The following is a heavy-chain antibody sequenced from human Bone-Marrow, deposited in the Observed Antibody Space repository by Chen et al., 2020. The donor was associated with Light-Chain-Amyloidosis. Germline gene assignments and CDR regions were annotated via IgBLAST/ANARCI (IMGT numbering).Heavy chain of an antibody. CDR3: AAVQGGDFDY. CDR1: GFSISSGYY. Sequence: QVQLQESGPGLVKPSETLSLTCAVSGFSISSGYYWGWIRQPPGEGLEWIGSIYHTGSTYYTPSLESRVTISVDTSKNQFSLKLRSVTAADTAVYYCAAVQGGDFDYWGRGTLVTVSS. CDR2: IYHTGST. D-gene: IGHD1-1*01. J-gene: IGHJ4*02. V-gene: IGHV4-38-2*01.